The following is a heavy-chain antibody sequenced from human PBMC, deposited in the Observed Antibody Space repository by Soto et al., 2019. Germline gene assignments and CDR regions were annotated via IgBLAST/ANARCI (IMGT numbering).Heavy chain of an antibody. V-gene: IGHV3-30-3*01. CDR1: GFTFSSYA. D-gene: IGHD3-10*01. J-gene: IGHJ4*02. CDR2: ISYDGSNK. CDR3: ARDQYYYGSGSIY. Sequence: GGSLRLSCAASGFTFSSYAMHWVRQAPGKGLEWVAVISYDGSNKYYADSVKGRFTISRDNSKNTLYLQMNSLRAEDTAVYYCARDQYYYGSGSIYWGQGTLVTVSS.